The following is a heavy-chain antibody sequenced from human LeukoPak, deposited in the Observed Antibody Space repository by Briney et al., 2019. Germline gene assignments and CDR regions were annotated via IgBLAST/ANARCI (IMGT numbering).Heavy chain of an antibody. J-gene: IGHJ4*02. Sequence: GGSLTLSCAASGYTFSDFSVNWVRQAPGKGLEWVSSISVRSNYRYYADSVRGRFTISRDDARDSLFLQMNSLRAVDTAVYFCVRLRGNSDRSGYYYYYDYWGQGTLVTVSS. CDR3: VRLRGNSDRSGYYYYYDY. CDR1: GYTFSDFS. V-gene: IGHV3-21*01. D-gene: IGHD3-22*01. CDR2: ISVRSNYR.